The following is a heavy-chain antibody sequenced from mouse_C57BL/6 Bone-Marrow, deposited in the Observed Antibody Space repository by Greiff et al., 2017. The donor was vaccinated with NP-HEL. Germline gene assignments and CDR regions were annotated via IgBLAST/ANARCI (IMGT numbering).Heavy chain of an antibody. D-gene: IGHD1-1*01. Sequence: EVQLQQSGPVLVKPGASVKMSCKASGYTFTDYYMNWVKQSHGKSLEWIGVINPYNGGTSYNQKFKGKATLTVDKSSSTAYMELNSLTSEDSAVYYCASPITTVVATRFAYWGQGTLVTVSA. CDR1: GYTFTDYY. CDR2: INPYNGGT. V-gene: IGHV1-19*01. CDR3: ASPITTVVATRFAY. J-gene: IGHJ3*01.